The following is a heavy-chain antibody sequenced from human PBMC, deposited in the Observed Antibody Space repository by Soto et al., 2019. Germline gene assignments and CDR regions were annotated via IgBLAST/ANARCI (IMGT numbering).Heavy chain of an antibody. CDR3: AKDRWVRQLRSYFDY. J-gene: IGHJ4*02. CDR2: ISYDGINK. CDR1: GFTFSSYG. V-gene: IGHV3-30*18. D-gene: IGHD4-17*01. Sequence: QVQLVECGGGVVQPGRSLRLSCAASGFTFSSYGMHWVRQAPGKGLEWVAFISYDGINKYYADSVKGRFTISRDNSKNTLYLQMSSLRAEETAVYYCAKDRWVRQLRSYFDYWGQGTLVTVSS.